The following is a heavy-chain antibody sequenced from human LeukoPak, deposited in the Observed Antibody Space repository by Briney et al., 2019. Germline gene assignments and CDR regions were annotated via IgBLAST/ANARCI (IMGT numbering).Heavy chain of an antibody. CDR2: ISGTGGST. CDR1: GFTFSSYA. D-gene: IGHD3-22*01. CDR3: ARGGPITMIVVVSDAFDI. V-gene: IGHV3-23*01. Sequence: GGSLRLSCAASGFTFSSYAMSWVRQAPGKGLEWVSAISGTGGSTYYAGSVKGRFTISRDNSNNTLFLQMNSLRAEDTAVYYCARGGPITMIVVVSDAFDIWGQGTMVTVSS. J-gene: IGHJ3*02.